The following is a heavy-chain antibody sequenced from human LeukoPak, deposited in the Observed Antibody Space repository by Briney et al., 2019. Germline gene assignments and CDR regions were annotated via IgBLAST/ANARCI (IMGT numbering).Heavy chain of an antibody. D-gene: IGHD6-6*01. CDR1: GFTFSSYN. V-gene: IGHV3-21*01. Sequence: GGSLRLSCAASGFTFSSYNMNWVRQAPGKGLEWVSSISSSSSYIYYADSVKGRFTISRDDAKNSLYLQMNSLRAEDTAVYYCARVVSSSSGGDFDYWGQGTLVTVSS. CDR2: ISSSSSYI. CDR3: ARVVSSSSGGDFDY. J-gene: IGHJ4*02.